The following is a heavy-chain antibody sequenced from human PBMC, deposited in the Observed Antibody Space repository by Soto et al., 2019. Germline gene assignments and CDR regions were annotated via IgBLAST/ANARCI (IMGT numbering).Heavy chain of an antibody. CDR3: ARHSRDGYNSGPLEHFDY. D-gene: IGHD5-12*01. CDR2: IYYSGST. J-gene: IGHJ4*02. V-gene: IGHV4-39*01. CDR1: GGSISSSSYY. Sequence: PSETLSLTCTVSGGSISSSSYYWGWIRQPPGKGLEWIGSIYYSGSTYYNPSLKSRVTISVDTSKNQFSLKLSSVTAADTVVYYCARHSRDGYNSGPLEHFDYWGQGTLVTVSS.